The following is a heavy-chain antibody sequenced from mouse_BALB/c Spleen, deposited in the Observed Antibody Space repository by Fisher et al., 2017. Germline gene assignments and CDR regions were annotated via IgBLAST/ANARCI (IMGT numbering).Heavy chain of an antibody. CDR3: ARRADWYFDV. D-gene: IGHD3-1*01. J-gene: IGHJ1*01. V-gene: IGHV1-12*01. Sequence: KFKGKATLTADTSSSTAYMQISSLTSEDSAVYFCARRADWYFDVWGAGTTVTVSS.